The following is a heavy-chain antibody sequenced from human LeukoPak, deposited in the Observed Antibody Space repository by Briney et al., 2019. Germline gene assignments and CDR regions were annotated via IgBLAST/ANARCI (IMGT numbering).Heavy chain of an antibody. CDR3: ARDRYYYDSSAERTAEYFQH. V-gene: IGHV3-48*02. CDR2: ISSSSDTI. D-gene: IGHD3-22*01. Sequence: GGSLRLSCAASGFTFSSYSMNWVHQAPGKGLEWVSYISSSSDTIYYADSVKGRFTISRDNAKNSLYLQMDSLRDEDTAVYYCARDRYYYDSSAERTAEYFQHWGQGTLVTVSS. CDR1: GFTFSSYS. J-gene: IGHJ1*01.